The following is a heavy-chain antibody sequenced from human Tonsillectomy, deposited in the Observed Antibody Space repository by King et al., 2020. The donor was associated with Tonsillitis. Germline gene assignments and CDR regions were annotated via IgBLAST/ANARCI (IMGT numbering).Heavy chain of an antibody. CDR2: IDGSGDTT. V-gene: IGHV3-23*04. Sequence: VQLVESGGGLIQPGGSLRLSCAASGFTFSIYTMNWVRQVPGKGLEWVSAIDGSGDTTYYADSVKGRFTISRDNSKNTLYLQVDSLRAEDTAIYYCAKDRQHTSYPNVDSWGQGSLVTVSS. CDR1: GFTFSIYT. CDR3: AKDRQHTSYPNVDS. D-gene: IGHD3-16*02. J-gene: IGHJ4*02.